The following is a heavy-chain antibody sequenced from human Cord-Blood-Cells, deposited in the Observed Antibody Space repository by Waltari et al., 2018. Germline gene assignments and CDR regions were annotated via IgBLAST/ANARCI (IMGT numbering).Heavy chain of an antibody. J-gene: IGHJ2*01. CDR2: INPGNGNT. D-gene: IGHD1-1*01. CDR1: GYTFTSYA. CDR3: ARDAEGPNEGGYWYFDL. Sequence: QVQLVQSGAEVKKPGASVKVSCKASGYTFTSYAMHWVRQAPGQRLEWMGWINPGNGNTKYSQKFQGRVTITRDTSASTAYMELSSLRSEDTAVYYCARDAEGPNEGGYWYFDLWGRGTLVTVSS. V-gene: IGHV1-3*01.